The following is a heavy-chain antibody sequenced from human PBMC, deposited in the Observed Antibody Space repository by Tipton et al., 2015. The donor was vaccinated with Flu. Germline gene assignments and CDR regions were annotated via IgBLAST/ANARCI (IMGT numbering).Heavy chain of an antibody. CDR1: GDTFSSYA. CDR3: SGYGGNSVYAFDV. CDR2: IAPMFDSA. D-gene: IGHD4-23*01. J-gene: IGHJ3*01. Sequence: QVQLVQSGAEVKKPGSSVKVSCKASGDTFSSYAINWVRQAPGQGLEWMGGIAPMFDSATFPQKFRGRVTITADESTSTVYMELSSLRSEDTAMYYCSGYGGNSVYAFDVWGQGTMVTVSS. V-gene: IGHV1-69*01.